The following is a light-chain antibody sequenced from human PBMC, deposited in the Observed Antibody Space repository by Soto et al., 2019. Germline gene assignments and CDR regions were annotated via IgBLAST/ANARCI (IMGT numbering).Light chain of an antibody. J-gene: IGLJ2*01. V-gene: IGLV1-40*01. CDR1: SSNIGAGHH. CDR2: NND. Sequence: QSVLTQPPSVSGTPGQRVTDSCTGSSSNIGAGHHVHWYQQLPGTAPKLLIYNNDNRPSGVPDRFSGSKSGTSASLAISGLQAEDEAEYYCQSYDTSLSDVLFGGGTQLTVL. CDR3: QSYDTSLSDVL.